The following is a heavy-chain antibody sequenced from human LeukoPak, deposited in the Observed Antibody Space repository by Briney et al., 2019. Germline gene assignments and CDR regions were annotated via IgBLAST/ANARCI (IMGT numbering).Heavy chain of an antibody. V-gene: IGHV3-30*02. Sequence: GGSLRLSCAASGFTFSSYGMHWVRQAPGKGLEWVAFIRYDGSNKYYADSVKGRFTISRDNSKNTLYLQMNSLRAEDTAVYYCARELEQQFGTGFDYWGQGTLVTVSS. CDR1: GFTFSSYG. D-gene: IGHD3/OR15-3a*01. CDR2: IRYDGSNK. J-gene: IGHJ4*02. CDR3: ARELEQQFGTGFDY.